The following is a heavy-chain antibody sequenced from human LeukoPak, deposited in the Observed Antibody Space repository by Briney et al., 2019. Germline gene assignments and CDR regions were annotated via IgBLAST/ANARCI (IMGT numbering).Heavy chain of an antibody. CDR1: GFTFSSYG. CDR2: TWYDGRNN. V-gene: IGHV3-33*01. Sequence: GGSLRLSCAASGFTFSSYGMHWVRQAPGKGLEWVAVTWYDGRNNYYAASVKGRFTISRDDSKTTVYLLMNSLRAEDTAVYYCAREVAPLYFHYGMDVWGEGTTVTVSS. CDR3: AREVAPLYFHYGMDV. J-gene: IGHJ6*01. D-gene: IGHD2-21*01.